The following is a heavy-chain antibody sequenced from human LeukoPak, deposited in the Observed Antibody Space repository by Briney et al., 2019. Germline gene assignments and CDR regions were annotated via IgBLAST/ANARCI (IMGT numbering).Heavy chain of an antibody. CDR1: GFTFSSYA. J-gene: IGHJ4*02. V-gene: IGHV3-64*01. CDR3: ARVRVRATAKGHYFDY. CDR2: ISSNGGNI. D-gene: IGHD1-26*01. Sequence: PGGSLRLSCAASGFTFSSYAMHWVRQAPGRGLEYVSVISSNGGNIYYANSVKGRFTISRDNSKNTLYLQVGSLRPEDMAVYYCARVRVRATAKGHYFDYWGQGTLVTVSS.